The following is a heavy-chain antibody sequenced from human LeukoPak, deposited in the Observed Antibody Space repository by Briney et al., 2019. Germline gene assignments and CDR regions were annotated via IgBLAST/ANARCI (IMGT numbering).Heavy chain of an antibody. CDR2: FSGSGGST. V-gene: IGHV3-23*01. CDR1: GFTFSSYA. Sequence: QTGGSLRLSCAASGFTFSSYAMSWVRRAPGKGLEWVSTFSGSGGSTHYADSVKGRFTISRDNSKNTLYLQMNSLRAEDTAVYYCAKEASRHSGNYHIDYWGQGTLVTVSS. CDR3: AKEASRHSGNYHIDY. J-gene: IGHJ4*02. D-gene: IGHD1-26*01.